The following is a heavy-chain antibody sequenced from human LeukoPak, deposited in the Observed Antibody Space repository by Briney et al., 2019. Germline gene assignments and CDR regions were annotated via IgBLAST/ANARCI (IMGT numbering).Heavy chain of an antibody. CDR1: GFTFSSYG. J-gene: IGHJ6*03. V-gene: IGHV3-30*02. D-gene: IGHD6-13*01. CDR3: AKVAAAVTLWRYYYYYYMDV. Sequence: GGSLRLSCAASGFTFSSYGMHWVRQAPGKGLEWVAFIRYDGSNKYYADSVKGRFTISRDNSKNTLYLQMNSLRAEDTAVYYCAKVAAAVTLWRYYYYYYMDVWGKGTTVTVSS. CDR2: IRYDGSNK.